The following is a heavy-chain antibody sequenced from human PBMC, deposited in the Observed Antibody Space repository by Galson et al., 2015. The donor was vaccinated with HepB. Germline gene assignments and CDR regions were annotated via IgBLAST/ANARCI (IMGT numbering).Heavy chain of an antibody. Sequence: SVKVSCKASGYTFTSYGISWVRQAPGQGLEWMGWISGYNGKTNYAQKSEGRVTMTTDTSTSTAHMELRGLRSDDTAVYYCARDRPGRRPGSESPYYLDYWGQGTLVTVSS. CDR3: ARDRPGRRPGSESPYYLDY. V-gene: IGHV1-18*04. CDR1: GYTFTSYG. D-gene: IGHD3-10*01. J-gene: IGHJ4*02. CDR2: ISGYNGKT.